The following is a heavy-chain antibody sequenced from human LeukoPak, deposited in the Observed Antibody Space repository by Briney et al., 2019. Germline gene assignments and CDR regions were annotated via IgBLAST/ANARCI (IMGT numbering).Heavy chain of an antibody. J-gene: IGHJ3*02. V-gene: IGHV5-51*01. D-gene: IGHD1-26*01. CDR3: ARSASIVGATLLAFDI. Sequence: GESLKISCKGSGYSFTSYWIGWVRQMPGKGPEWMGIIYPGDSDTRYSPSFQGQVTISADKSISTAYLQWSSLKASDTAMYYCARSASIVGATLLAFDIWGQGTMVTVSS. CDR1: GYSFTSYW. CDR2: IYPGDSDT.